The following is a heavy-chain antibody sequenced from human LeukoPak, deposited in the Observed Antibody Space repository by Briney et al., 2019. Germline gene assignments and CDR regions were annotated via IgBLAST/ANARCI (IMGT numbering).Heavy chain of an antibody. D-gene: IGHD6-25*01. CDR1: GGSISSSSYY. CDR3: ARRGAAAAGYVYYFDY. J-gene: IGHJ4*02. V-gene: IGHV4-39*01. CDR2: IYYSGST. Sequence: PSETLSLTCTVSGGSISSSSYYWGWIRQPPGKGLEWIGSIYYSGSTYYNPSLKSRVTISVDTSKNQFSLKLSSVTAADTAVYYCARRGAAAAGYVYYFDYWGQGTLVTVSS.